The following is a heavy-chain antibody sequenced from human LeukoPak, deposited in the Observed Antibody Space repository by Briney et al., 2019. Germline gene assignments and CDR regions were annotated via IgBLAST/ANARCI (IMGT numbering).Heavy chain of an antibody. CDR2: IRYDGSNK. J-gene: IGHJ4*02. CDR3: AKDRPKGDYFDY. CDR1: GFTFSSYG. Sequence: GGSLRLSCAASGFTFSSYGMHLVRQAPGKGLEWVAFIRYDGSNKYYADSVKGRFTISRDNSKNTLYLQMNSLRAEDTAVYYCAKDRPKGDYFDYWGQGTLVTVSS. V-gene: IGHV3-30*02.